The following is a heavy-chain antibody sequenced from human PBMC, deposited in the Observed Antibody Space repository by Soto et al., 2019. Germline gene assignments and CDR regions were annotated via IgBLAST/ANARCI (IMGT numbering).Heavy chain of an antibody. CDR3: AKAADFWSGYFSHYYYGMDV. V-gene: IGHV3-23*01. CDR2: ISGSGGST. Sequence: LRLSCAASGFTFSSYAMSWVRQAPGKGLEWVSAISGSGGSTYYADSVKGRFTISRDNSKNTLYLQMNSLRAEDTAVYYCAKAADFWSGYFSHYYYGMDVWGQGTTVTVSS. D-gene: IGHD3-3*01. J-gene: IGHJ6*02. CDR1: GFTFSSYA.